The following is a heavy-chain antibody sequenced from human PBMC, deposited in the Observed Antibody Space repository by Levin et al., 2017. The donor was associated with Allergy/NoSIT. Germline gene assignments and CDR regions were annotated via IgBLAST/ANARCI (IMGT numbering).Heavy chain of an antibody. J-gene: IGHJ4*02. CDR2: INPDIGVT. Sequence: ASVKVSCRASGYTFKDYFIHWLRQAPGQGLVWMGRINPDIGVTHYAQKFQGRVTMTRDTSIGTAYMELNSLTSDDTAVYFCARDLSPGGYCSGGNCYFHYWGQGSLVTVSS. V-gene: IGHV1-2*06. CDR3: ARDLSPGGYCSGGNCYFHY. D-gene: IGHD2-15*01. CDR1: GYTFKDYF.